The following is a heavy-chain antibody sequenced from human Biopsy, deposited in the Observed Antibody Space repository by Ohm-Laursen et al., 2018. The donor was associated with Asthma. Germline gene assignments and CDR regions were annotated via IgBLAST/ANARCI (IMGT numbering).Heavy chain of an antibody. D-gene: IGHD3-22*01. Sequence: SDTLSLTCSVSGGSITSSSYYWGWIRQPPGEGMEWIGSMYRSGSPYYHPSLKSRATISVDTSKNQLSLKMSSVTAADTAVYFCVRHQYSSSWSTFDYWGQGALVTVSS. J-gene: IGHJ4*02. CDR2: MYRSGSP. V-gene: IGHV4-39*01. CDR3: VRHQYSSSWSTFDY. CDR1: GGSITSSSYY.